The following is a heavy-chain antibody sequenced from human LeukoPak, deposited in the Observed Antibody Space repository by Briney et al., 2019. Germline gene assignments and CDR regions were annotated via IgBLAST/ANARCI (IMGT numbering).Heavy chain of an antibody. Sequence: GGSLRLSCAASGFSFTSSWMSWVRQAPGKGLEWVANIKQDGSEKYYVDSVKGRFTISRDNAKNPLHLQMNSLRAEDTAVYYCARKTYYYDSSDYGWFDPWGQGTLVTVSS. V-gene: IGHV3-7*01. CDR3: ARKTYYYDSSDYGWFDP. D-gene: IGHD3-22*01. CDR1: GFSFTSSW. CDR2: IKQDGSEK. J-gene: IGHJ5*02.